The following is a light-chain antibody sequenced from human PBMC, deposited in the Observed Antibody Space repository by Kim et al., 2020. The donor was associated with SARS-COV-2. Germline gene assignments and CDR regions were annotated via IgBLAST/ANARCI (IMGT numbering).Light chain of an antibody. CDR2: DAS. V-gene: IGKV3-11*01. J-gene: IGKJ1*01. CDR1: QSVNSY. Sequence: LSGSQGERATLSCRASQSVNSYVAWYQHTPGQPPRLLIYDASMTATGIPARFSGSGSGTDFTLTISSLAPEDSAVYYCQQRGNWTFGQGTKVDIK. CDR3: QQRGNWT.